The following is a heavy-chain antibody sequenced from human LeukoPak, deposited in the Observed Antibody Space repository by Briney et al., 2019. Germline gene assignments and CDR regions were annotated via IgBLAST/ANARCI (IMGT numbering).Heavy chain of an antibody. V-gene: IGHV3-23*01. J-gene: IGHJ4*02. D-gene: IGHD6-13*01. CDR2: ISGSGGIT. CDR3: ARQPSAAGSQ. CDR1: GFTFRSYA. Sequence: GGSLRLSCAASGFTFRSYAMNWVRQAPGKGLEWVAAISGSGGITYYADSVKGRFTISRDNSKNTLYLQMNSLRAEDTTVYYCARQPSAAGSQWGQGTLVTVSS.